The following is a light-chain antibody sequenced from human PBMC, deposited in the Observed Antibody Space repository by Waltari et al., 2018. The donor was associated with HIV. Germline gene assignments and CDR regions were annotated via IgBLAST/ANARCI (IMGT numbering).Light chain of an antibody. Sequence: DIQMTQSPSSLSASVGDRVTMSCRASQSINRALAWYQQKSETAPKSLIYDASSFQRGVPSRFSGSVFGADFNLTISALHPEDFATYYCQQYHTYPLTFGGGTRVEIK. CDR2: DAS. J-gene: IGKJ4*01. CDR3: QQYHTYPLT. CDR1: QSINRA. V-gene: IGKV1D-16*01.